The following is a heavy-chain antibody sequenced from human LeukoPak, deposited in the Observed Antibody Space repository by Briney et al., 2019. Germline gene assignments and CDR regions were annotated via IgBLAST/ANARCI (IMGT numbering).Heavy chain of an antibody. D-gene: IGHD3-9*01. V-gene: IGHV3-66*02. Sequence: GGSLRLSSAASGFTVSSNYMSWVRQAPGKGLEWVSGIYSSGSTYYADSVKGRFTISRDNSKNALYLQMNSLRAEDTAVYYCARGVRYFDWLLPPLDDWGQGTLVTVSS. J-gene: IGHJ4*02. CDR2: IYSSGST. CDR1: GFTVSSNY. CDR3: ARGVRYFDWLLPPLDD.